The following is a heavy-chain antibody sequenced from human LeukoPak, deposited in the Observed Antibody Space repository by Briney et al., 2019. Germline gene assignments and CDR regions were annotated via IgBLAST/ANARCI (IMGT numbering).Heavy chain of an antibody. CDR1: GGSIRSSYYY. CDR3: ASSPTYYFDY. CDR2: IYYSGST. Sequence: SETLSLTCTVSGGSIRSSYYYWSWIRQHPGKGLEWIGYIYYSGSTYYNPSLKSRVTISVDTSKNQFSLKLSSVTAADTAVYYCASSPTYYFDYWGQGTLVTVSS. J-gene: IGHJ4*02. V-gene: IGHV4-31*03.